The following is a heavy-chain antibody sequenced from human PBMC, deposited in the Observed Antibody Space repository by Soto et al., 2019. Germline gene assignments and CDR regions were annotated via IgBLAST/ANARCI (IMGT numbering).Heavy chain of an antibody. CDR1: GFTFSRYA. CDR2: ISGSGGST. J-gene: IGHJ4*02. CDR3: AKDIGAAAGSDY. V-gene: IGHV3-23*01. D-gene: IGHD6-13*01. Sequence: EVQLLESGGGLVPPGGSLRLSCAASGFTFSRYAMSCVRQAPGKGLEWVSAISGSGGSTYYADSVKGRFTISRDNSKNTMYLQMNSLRAEDTAVYYCAKDIGAAAGSDYWGQGTLVTVSS.